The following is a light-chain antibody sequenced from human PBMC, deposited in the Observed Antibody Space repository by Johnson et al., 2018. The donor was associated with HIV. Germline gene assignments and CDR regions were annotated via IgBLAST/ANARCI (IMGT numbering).Light chain of an antibody. Sequence: QSVLTQPPSVSAAPGQKVTISCSGSSSNIGNNYVSWYQQLPGTAPKLLIYENNKRPSGIPDRFSGSKSGTSATLGITGLQTGAEADYYCGTWDSSLSAFYYVFGTGTKVTVL. CDR3: GTWDSSLSAFYYV. J-gene: IGLJ1*01. V-gene: IGLV1-51*02. CDR1: SSNIGNNY. CDR2: ENN.